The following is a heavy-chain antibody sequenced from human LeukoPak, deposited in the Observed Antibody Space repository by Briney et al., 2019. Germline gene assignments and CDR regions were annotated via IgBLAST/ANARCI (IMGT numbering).Heavy chain of an antibody. D-gene: IGHD3-22*01. CDR3: ARDLGTYYYDSSGYLGY. CDR1: GGTFSSYA. CDR2: IIPIFGTA. J-gene: IGHJ4*02. V-gene: IGHV1-69*05. Sequence: ASVTVSCKASGGTFSSYAISWVRQAPGQGLEWMGGIIPIFGTANYAQKFQGRVTITTDESTSTAYMELSSLRSEDTAVYYCARDLGTYYYDSSGYLGYWGQGTLVTVSS.